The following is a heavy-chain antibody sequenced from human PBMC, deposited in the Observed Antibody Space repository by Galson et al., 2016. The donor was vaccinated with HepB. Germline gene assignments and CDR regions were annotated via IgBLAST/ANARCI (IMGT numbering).Heavy chain of an antibody. CDR1: GGSINSGNW. Sequence: SETLSLTCADSGGSINSGNWWSWVRQPPGKGLEWIGEIYHSGTTNHNPSLQSRVTISVDKSKNQFSLNLSSVTAADTAVYYCARGPDYGADPSYFDYWGQGTLVTVSS. CDR3: ARGPDYGADPSYFDY. CDR2: IYHSGTT. D-gene: IGHD4-17*01. V-gene: IGHV4-4*02. J-gene: IGHJ4*02.